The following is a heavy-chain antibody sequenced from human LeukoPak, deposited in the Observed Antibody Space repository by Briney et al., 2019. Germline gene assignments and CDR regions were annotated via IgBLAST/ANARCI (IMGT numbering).Heavy chain of an antibody. CDR3: ATSGGGLLRYLFDY. CDR2: ISPSGGST. CDR1: GYTFTSNY. J-gene: IGHJ4*02. Sequence: ASVKVSCKAFGYTFTSNYMHWVRQAPGQGPEWMGVISPSGGSTTYAQKFQGRVTLTRDMSTSTDYLELSSLRSEDTAVYYCATSGGGLLRYLFDYWGQGTLVTVSS. D-gene: IGHD3-9*01. V-gene: IGHV1-46*01.